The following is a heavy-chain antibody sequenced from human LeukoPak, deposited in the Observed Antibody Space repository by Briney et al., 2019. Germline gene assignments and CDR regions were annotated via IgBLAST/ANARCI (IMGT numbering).Heavy chain of an antibody. J-gene: IGHJ3*02. CDR2: ISYDGSNK. CDR3: AKTYYYDSSGYSLGAFDI. V-gene: IGHV3-30*18. Sequence: PGGSLRLSCAASGFTFSSYGMHWVRQAPGKGLEWVAVISYDGSNKYYADSVKGRFTISRDNSKNTLYLQMNSLRAEDTAVYYCAKTYYYDSSGYSLGAFDIWGQGTMVTVSS. D-gene: IGHD3-22*01. CDR1: GFTFSSYG.